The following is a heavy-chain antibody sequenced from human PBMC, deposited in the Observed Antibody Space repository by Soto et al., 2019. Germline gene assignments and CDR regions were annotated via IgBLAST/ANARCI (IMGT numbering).Heavy chain of an antibody. V-gene: IGHV1-69*04. CDR3: ATSYGSGYRAFDY. J-gene: IGHJ4*02. CDR2: VNPILSMS. Sequence: QVQSVQSGAEVKRPGSSVKVSCKASGDTFSFYSINWVRQAPGLGLEWMGRVNPILSMSNYAQRFQGRVTMTADTSTSTAYMELSGLRSEDTAMYYCATSYGSGYRAFDYWGQGALVTVSS. CDR1: GDTFSFYS. D-gene: IGHD3-10*01.